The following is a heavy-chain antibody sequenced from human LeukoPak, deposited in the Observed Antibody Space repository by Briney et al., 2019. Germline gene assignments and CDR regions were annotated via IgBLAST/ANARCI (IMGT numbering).Heavy chain of an antibody. CDR3: GRGRGPGRVLADN. CDR2: ISGDRETT. Sequence: PGGSLRLSFAPLGFTFGNHARHWVPQGPGKGLEWVGIISGDRETTHYADSVKGRFPVSRDNRKNSRSLKMNNLRTEDTVFYLCGRGRGPGRVLADNWGRGTLVTVSS. CDR1: GFTFGNHA. D-gene: IGHD3-3*02. V-gene: IGHV3-43*02. J-gene: IGHJ4*02.